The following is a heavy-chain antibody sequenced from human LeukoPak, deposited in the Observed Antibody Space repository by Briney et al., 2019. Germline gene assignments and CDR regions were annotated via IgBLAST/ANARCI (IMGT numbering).Heavy chain of an antibody. CDR1: GFTFSSYA. CDR2: ISYDGSNK. D-gene: IGHD3-16*01. V-gene: IGHV3-30-3*01. Sequence: GGSLRLSCAASGFTFSSYAMHWVRQAPGKGLEWVAVISYDGSNKYYADSVKGRFTISRDNSKNTLYLQMNSLRAEDTGVYCCGRDGTRGWGYYFDYWGQGTLVTVSS. CDR3: GRDGTRGWGYYFDY. J-gene: IGHJ4*02.